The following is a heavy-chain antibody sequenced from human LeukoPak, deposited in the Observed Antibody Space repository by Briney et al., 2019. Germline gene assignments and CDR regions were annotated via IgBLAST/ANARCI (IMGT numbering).Heavy chain of an antibody. J-gene: IGHJ3*02. Sequence: SEALSVTCTVPGGSISTYYWSWSRQSPGKGLEWRGSVYYSGNANYNPSLKSRVGISVDTSKNRFSLELSSATAADTAVYYCAVNSPSHTFDIWGQGTMVTVSS. V-gene: IGHV4-59*08. D-gene: IGHD5-24*01. CDR3: AVNSPSHTFDI. CDR1: GGSISTYY. CDR2: VYYSGNA.